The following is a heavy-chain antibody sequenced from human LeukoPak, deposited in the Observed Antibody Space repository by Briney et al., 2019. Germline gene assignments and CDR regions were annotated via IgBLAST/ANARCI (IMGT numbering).Heavy chain of an antibody. CDR2: IYPNNSDI. D-gene: IGHD2-15*01. CDR3: ALSSGAFDSAGYFDY. CDR1: GYSFTNYW. V-gene: IGHV5-51*01. J-gene: IGHJ4*02. Sequence: GDSLQISCKGSGYSFTNYWVGWVRQLPGKGLEWMGIIYPNNSDIRNSPSFRGQVTISVDRSITTAYLQWNSLKPSDTAMYYCALSSGAFDSAGYFDYGGQGTLVTVSS.